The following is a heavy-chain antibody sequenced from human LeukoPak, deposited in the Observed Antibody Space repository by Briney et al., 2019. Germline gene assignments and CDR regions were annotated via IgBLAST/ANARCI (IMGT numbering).Heavy chain of an antibody. Sequence: PGGSLRLSCAASGFTVSSNYMSWVRQAPGKGLEWVSVIYSGGSTYYADSVKGRFTISRDNSKNTLYLQMNSLRAKDTAVYYCARAGYYDSSGYYLDYWGQGTLVTVSS. CDR3: ARAGYYDSSGYYLDY. J-gene: IGHJ4*02. V-gene: IGHV3-66*02. CDR2: IYSGGST. CDR1: GFTVSSNY. D-gene: IGHD3-22*01.